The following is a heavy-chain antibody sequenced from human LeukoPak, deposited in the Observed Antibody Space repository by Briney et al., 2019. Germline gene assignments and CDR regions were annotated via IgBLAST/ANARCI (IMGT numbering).Heavy chain of an antibody. D-gene: IGHD3-3*01. CDR2: ISAYNGNT. CDR3: ARDALYYDFWSGYNKLDY. V-gene: IGHV1-18*04. CDR1: GYTFTGYY. Sequence: ASVKVSCKASGYTFTGYYIHWVRQAPGQGLEWMGWISAYNGNTNYAQKLQGRVTMTTDTSTSTAYMELRSLRSDDTAVYYCARDALYYDFWSGYNKLDYWGQGTLVTVSS. J-gene: IGHJ4*02.